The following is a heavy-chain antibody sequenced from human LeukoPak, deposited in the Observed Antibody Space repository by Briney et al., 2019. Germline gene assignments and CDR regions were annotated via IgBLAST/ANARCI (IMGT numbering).Heavy chain of an antibody. J-gene: IGHJ5*02. CDR3: ARADCSSSTCYLRRSWFDP. V-gene: IGHV3-21*01. D-gene: IGHD2-2*01. Sequence: PGESLRLSCAASGFSFSGHDMNWVRQAPGKGLEWVSSISFSSTYIYYADSVGGRFTISRDNAKNSLYLQMNSLRVEDTAVYYCARADCSSSTCYLRRSWFDPWGQGTLVTVSS. CDR1: GFSFSGHD. CDR2: ISFSSTYI.